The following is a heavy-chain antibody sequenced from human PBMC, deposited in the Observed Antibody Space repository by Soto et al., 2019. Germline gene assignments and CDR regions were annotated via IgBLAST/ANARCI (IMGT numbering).Heavy chain of an antibody. CDR3: AGEIFGLVIIGPGYGMDV. Sequence: SETLSLTCTVSGGSVSSGSYYWSWIRQPPGKGLEWIGYIYYSGSTNYNPSLKSRVTISVDTSKNQFSLKLSSVTAADTAVYYCAGEIFGLVIIGPGYGMDVSGQATTVTVSS. V-gene: IGHV4-61*01. D-gene: IGHD3-3*01. CDR2: IYYSGST. J-gene: IGHJ6*02. CDR1: GGSVSSGSYY.